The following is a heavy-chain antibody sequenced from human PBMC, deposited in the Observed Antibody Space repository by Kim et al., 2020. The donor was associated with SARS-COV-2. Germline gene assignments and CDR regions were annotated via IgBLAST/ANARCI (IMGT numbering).Heavy chain of an antibody. Sequence: ASVKVSCKASGYTFSNYYIHWVRQAPGQGLEWMGIIIPSGGSTNYAQKFQGRLTMTTDTSTSTVYMELSSLRSEDTAVYYCVREDTTSKDFDFWGQGTLV. V-gene: IGHV1-46*01. J-gene: IGHJ4*02. CDR3: VREDTTSKDFDF. D-gene: IGHD2-2*01. CDR1: GYTFSNYY. CDR2: IIPSGGST.